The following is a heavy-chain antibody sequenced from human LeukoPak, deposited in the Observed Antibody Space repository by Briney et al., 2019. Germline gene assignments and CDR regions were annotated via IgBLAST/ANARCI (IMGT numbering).Heavy chain of an antibody. CDR1: GFTFSSYS. CDR3: ARGKQQLDYFYYYGLDV. CDR2: ISSSSSTI. Sequence: TGGSLRLSCAASGFTFSSYSMNWVRQAPGKGLEWVSYISSSSSTIYYADSVKGRFTISRDNAKNSLYLQMNSLRGEDTAIYYCARGKQQLDYFYYYGLDVWGRGTTVTVSS. J-gene: IGHJ6*02. V-gene: IGHV3-48*04. D-gene: IGHD6-13*01.